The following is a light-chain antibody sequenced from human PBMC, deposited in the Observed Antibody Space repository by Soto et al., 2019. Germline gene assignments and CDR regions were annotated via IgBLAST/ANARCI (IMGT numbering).Light chain of an antibody. CDR1: QTISSW. V-gene: IGKV1-5*03. Sequence: DTQMTQSPSSLSGSVGDRVTISCRASQTISSWLAWYQQKPGKAPKLLIYKASTLKSGVPSRFSGSGSGTEFTLTISSLQSEDFAVYYCQQYNNWPRTFGQGTKVDIK. J-gene: IGKJ1*01. CDR3: QQYNNWPRT. CDR2: KAS.